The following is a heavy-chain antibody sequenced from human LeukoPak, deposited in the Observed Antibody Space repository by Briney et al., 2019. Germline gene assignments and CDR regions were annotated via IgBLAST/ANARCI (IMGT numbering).Heavy chain of an antibody. Sequence: PGRSLRLSCAASGFTFSSYGMHWVRQAPGKGLEWVAVISYDGSNKYYADSVKGRFTISRDNSKNTLYLQMNSLRAEDTAVYYCAKQGLAVAAYYFDYWGQGTLVTVSS. J-gene: IGHJ4*02. D-gene: IGHD6-19*01. CDR2: ISYDGSNK. V-gene: IGHV3-30*18. CDR3: AKQGLAVAAYYFDY. CDR1: GFTFSSYG.